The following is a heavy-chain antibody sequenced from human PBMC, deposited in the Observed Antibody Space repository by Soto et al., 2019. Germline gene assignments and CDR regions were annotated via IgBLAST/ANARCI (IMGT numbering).Heavy chain of an antibody. Sequence: QVQLVQSGAEVKKPGSSVKVSCKASGGTFSSYAISWVRQAPGQGLEWMGGIIPIFGTADYAQKFQGRVTITADESTSTAYRELSSLRSEDTAVYYCASHYDSSGDYYRGLDYWGQGTLVTVSS. V-gene: IGHV1-69*12. CDR2: IIPIFGTA. CDR3: ASHYDSSGDYYRGLDY. J-gene: IGHJ4*02. D-gene: IGHD3-22*01. CDR1: GGTFSSYA.